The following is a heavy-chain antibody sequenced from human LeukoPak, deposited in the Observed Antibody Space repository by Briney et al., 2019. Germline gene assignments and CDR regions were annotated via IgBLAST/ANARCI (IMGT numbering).Heavy chain of an antibody. D-gene: IGHD6-13*01. CDR3: ASSLPYSSSWYVLDY. Sequence: PGGSLRLSCAASGFTFSSYGMHWVRQAPGKGLEWVAVISYDGSNKYYADSVKGRFTISRDNSKNTPYLQMNSLRAEDTAVYYCASSLPYSSSWYVLDYWGQGTLVTVSS. J-gene: IGHJ4*02. CDR2: ISYDGSNK. V-gene: IGHV3-30*03. CDR1: GFTFSSYG.